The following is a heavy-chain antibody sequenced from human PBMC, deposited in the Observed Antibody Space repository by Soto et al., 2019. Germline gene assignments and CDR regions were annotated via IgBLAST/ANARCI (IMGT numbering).Heavy chain of an antibody. CDR3: ARVHSSGWYWFDP. CDR1: GGSISSYY. V-gene: IGHV4-59*01. Sequence: SETLSLTCTVSGGSISSYYWSWIRQPPGKGLERIGYIYYSGSTNYNPSLKSRVTISVATSKNQFSLKLRSVTAADKAVYYCARVHSSGWYWFDPWGQGTLVTVSS. J-gene: IGHJ5*02. CDR2: IYYSGST. D-gene: IGHD6-19*01.